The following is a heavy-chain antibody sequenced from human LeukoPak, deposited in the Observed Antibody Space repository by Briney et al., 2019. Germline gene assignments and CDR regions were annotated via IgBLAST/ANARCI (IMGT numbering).Heavy chain of an antibody. Sequence: GGSLRLSCAASGFTFSHYAMTWVRQGPGQRLEWVSTVSESGDSIYYADSVKGRFIISRDNSKNTMYLQMNSLRAEDTATYYCARGHHGDSWGQGTLVTVSS. CDR3: ARGHHGDS. D-gene: IGHD1-14*01. V-gene: IGHV3-23*01. CDR1: GFTFSHYA. J-gene: IGHJ4*02. CDR2: VSESGDSI.